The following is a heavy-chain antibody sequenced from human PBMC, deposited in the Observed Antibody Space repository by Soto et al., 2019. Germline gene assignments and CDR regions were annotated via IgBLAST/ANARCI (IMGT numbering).Heavy chain of an antibody. D-gene: IGHD3-3*01. CDR1: GYSFTSYW. CDR2: IYPGDSDT. V-gene: IGHV5-51*01. Sequence: PGESLKISCKGSGYSFTSYWIGWVRQMPGKGLEWMGIIYPGDSDTRYSPSFQGQVTISADKSISTAYLQWSSLKASDTPMYYRARGATYYDFPGYYGMDVWGQGTTVTVSS. J-gene: IGHJ6*02. CDR3: ARGATYYDFPGYYGMDV.